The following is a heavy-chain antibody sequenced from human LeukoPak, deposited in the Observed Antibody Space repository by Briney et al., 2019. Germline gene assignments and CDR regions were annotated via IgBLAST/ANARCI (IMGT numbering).Heavy chain of an antibody. CDR1: GGSFSGYY. Sequence: SETLSLTCAVYGGSFSGYYWSWIRQPPGKGLEWIGEINHSGSTNYNPSLKSRVTISVDTSKNQFSLKLSSVTAADTAVYYCARCRPRELMTSQKPPIDSWGQGTLVTVSS. CDR2: INHSGST. D-gene: IGHD1-26*01. CDR3: ARCRPRELMTSQKPPIDS. J-gene: IGHJ4*02. V-gene: IGHV4-34*01.